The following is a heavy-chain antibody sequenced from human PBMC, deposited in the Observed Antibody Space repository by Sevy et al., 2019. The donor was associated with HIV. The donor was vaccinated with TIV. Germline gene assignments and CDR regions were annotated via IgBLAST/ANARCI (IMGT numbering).Heavy chain of an antibody. Sequence: ASVKVSCKASGYTFTRYYMHWVRQAPGQGLEWMGIINPSGGSTSYAQKFQGRVTMTSDTSTSTVYMELSSLRSEDTAVYYCARGPLYGSGNFYYFDYWGQGTLVTVSS. CDR3: ARGPLYGSGNFYYFDY. CDR2: INPSGGST. J-gene: IGHJ4*02. V-gene: IGHV1-46*01. CDR1: GYTFTRYY. D-gene: IGHD3-10*01.